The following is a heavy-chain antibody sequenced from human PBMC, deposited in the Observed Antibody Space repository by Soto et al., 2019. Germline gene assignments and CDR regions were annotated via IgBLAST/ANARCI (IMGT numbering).Heavy chain of an antibody. Sequence: GGSLRLSCAASGFTISSYSMNWVRQAPRKGLEWVSSISSSSSYIYYADSVKGRFTISRDNAKNSLYLQMNSLRAEDTAVYYCARGGFGELVPDYGMDVWGQGTTVTVSS. V-gene: IGHV3-21*01. CDR2: ISSSSSYI. CDR3: ARGGFGELVPDYGMDV. D-gene: IGHD3-10*01. CDR1: GFTISSYS. J-gene: IGHJ6*02.